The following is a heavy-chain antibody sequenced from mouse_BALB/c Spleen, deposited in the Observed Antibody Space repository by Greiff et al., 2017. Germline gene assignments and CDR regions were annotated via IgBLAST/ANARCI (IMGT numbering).Heavy chain of an antibody. CDR1: GFTFSSYA. D-gene: IGHD2-4*01. Sequence: EVKVVESGGGLVKPGGSLKLSCAASGFTFSSYAMSWVRQTPEKRLEWVATISSGGSYTYYPDSVKGRFTFSRDNAKNTLYLQMSSLRSEDTAMYYCAREITAGFFDYWGQGTTLTVSS. CDR3: AREITAGFFDY. J-gene: IGHJ2*01. V-gene: IGHV5-9-3*01. CDR2: ISSGGSYT.